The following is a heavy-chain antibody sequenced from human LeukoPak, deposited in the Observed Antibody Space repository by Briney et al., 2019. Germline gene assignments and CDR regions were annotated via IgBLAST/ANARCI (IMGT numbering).Heavy chain of an antibody. CDR3: ARDQAATNTQVRFCLD. Sequence: AAVKVSCKASGYTFTSYGISWVRQAPGQGLEWMGWISAYNGNTNFAQKLQGRVTMTTDTSTSTAYMDVRSLRSDDTAVYYCARDQAATNTQVRFCLDWGQGTLVPVSS. J-gene: IGHJ4*02. D-gene: IGHD3-9*01. CDR1: GYTFTSYG. V-gene: IGHV1-18*01. CDR2: ISAYNGNT.